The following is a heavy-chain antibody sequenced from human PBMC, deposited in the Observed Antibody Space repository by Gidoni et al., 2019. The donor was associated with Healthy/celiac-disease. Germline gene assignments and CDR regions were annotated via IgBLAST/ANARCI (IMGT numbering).Heavy chain of an antibody. CDR2: IDPSDSYT. CDR3: ARHPPGWYYDSSGYYPLDY. D-gene: IGHD3-22*01. Sequence: ELQLVQSGAEVKKPGESLRISCKGSGYSFTSYWISWVRQMPGKGLAWMGRIDPSDSYTNYSPSFQGHVTISADKSISTAYLQWSSLKASDTAMYYCARHPPGWYYDSSGYYPLDYWGQGTLVTVSS. J-gene: IGHJ4*02. V-gene: IGHV5-10-1*03. CDR1: GYSFTSYW.